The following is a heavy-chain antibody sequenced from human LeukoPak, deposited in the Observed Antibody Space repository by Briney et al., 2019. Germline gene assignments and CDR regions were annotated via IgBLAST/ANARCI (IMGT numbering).Heavy chain of an antibody. D-gene: IGHD2-2*01. CDR3: ARNSPAAMLGYYYYYMDV. J-gene: IGHJ6*03. V-gene: IGHV1-8*03. CDR2: MNPNSGNT. CDR1: GYTFTSYD. Sequence: GASVKVSCKASGYTFTSYDINWVRQATGQGLEWMGWMNPNSGNTGYAQKFQGRVTITRNTSISTAYMELSSLRSEDTAVYYCARNSPAAMLGYYYYYMDVWGKGTTVTVSS.